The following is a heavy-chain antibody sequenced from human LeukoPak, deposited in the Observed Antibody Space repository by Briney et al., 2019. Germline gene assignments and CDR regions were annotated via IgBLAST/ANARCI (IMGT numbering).Heavy chain of an antibody. D-gene: IGHD5/OR15-5a*01. CDR2: IYYSGST. J-gene: IGHJ4*02. CDR1: GGSVSSSNYY. V-gene: IGHV4-39*02. CDR3: AKEGPDMSSSHFDY. Sequence: SETLSLTCTVSGGSVSSSNYYWGWIRQPPGKGLEWIGSIYYSGSTYYNPSLESRLTISVDTSSNQFSLKLSSVTAADTAVYYCAKEGPDMSSSHFDYWGQGVLVAVSS.